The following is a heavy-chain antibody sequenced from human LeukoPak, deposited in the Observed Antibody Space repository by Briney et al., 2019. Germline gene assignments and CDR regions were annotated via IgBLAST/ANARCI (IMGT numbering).Heavy chain of an antibody. CDR3: ARRPPGIAARLDY. V-gene: IGHV5-51*01. J-gene: IGHJ4*02. CDR1: GYSFTNYW. D-gene: IGHD6-25*01. Sequence: GESLKISCKSSGYSFTNYWIGWVRQMPGKGLEWMGIIYPGDSDTRYSPSFQGQVTISADKSISTAYLQWSSLKASDTAMYYCARRPPGIAARLDYWGQGTLVTVSS. CDR2: IYPGDSDT.